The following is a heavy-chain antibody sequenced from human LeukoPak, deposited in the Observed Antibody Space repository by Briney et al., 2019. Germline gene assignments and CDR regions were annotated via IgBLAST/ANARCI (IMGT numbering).Heavy chain of an antibody. Sequence: ASVKVSCKASGYTFTRYYIHWVRQAPGQGLDYIGMIDPNTGNTWYSQNFQGRVTTTRDTSTSTVFMELSSLKYDDTAIYFCARELPGTCYFDYWGQGNLVTVSS. CDR1: GYTFTRYY. V-gene: IGHV1-46*01. CDR2: IDPNTGNT. D-gene: IGHD6-13*01. CDR3: ARELPGTCYFDY. J-gene: IGHJ4*02.